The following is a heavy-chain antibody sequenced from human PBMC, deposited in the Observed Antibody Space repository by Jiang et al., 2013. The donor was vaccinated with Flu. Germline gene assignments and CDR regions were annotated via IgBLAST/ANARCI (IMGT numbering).Heavy chain of an antibody. CDR2: IGTSVSNT. V-gene: IGHV3-23*01. CDR3: AKDLPGHSSGWYGGDFDY. J-gene: IGHJ4*02. CDR1: GFTFSSYA. Sequence: QLLESGGGLVQPGGSLRLSCAASGFTFSSYAMSWVRRAPGKGLEWVSAIGTSVSNTYYADSVKGRFTISRDDSKNTLYLQMNSLRAEDTAVYYCAKDLPGHSSGWYGGDFDYWGQGTLVTVSS. D-gene: IGHD6-19*01.